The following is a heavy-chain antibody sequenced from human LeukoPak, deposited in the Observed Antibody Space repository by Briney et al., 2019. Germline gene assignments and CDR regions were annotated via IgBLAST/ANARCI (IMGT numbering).Heavy chain of an antibody. CDR3: ARGYYYDSSGSNFDY. D-gene: IGHD3-22*01. Sequence: SETLSLTCTISGGSISSSSYYWGWIRQPPGKGLEWIGSIYYSGSTYYNPSLKSRVTISVDTSKNQFSLKLSSVTAADTAVYYCARGYYYDSSGSNFDYWGQGTLVTVSS. CDR2: IYYSGST. CDR1: GGSISSSSYY. J-gene: IGHJ4*02. V-gene: IGHV4-39*01.